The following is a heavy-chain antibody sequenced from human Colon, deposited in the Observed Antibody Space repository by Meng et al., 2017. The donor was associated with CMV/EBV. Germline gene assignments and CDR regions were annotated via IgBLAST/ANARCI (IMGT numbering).Heavy chain of an antibody. V-gene: IGHV1-18*01. Sequence: GESLKVSCKASGYTFTSYGITWVRHAPGQGLEWLGWINAYNGNTNYAQKLQGRVTMTTDTSTKIAYEELNSLKSDDTAVDYCARGVQGGYFDYWGQGTLVTVSS. D-gene: IGHD1-26*01. J-gene: IGHJ4*02. CDR1: GYTFTSYG. CDR2: INAYNGNT. CDR3: ARGVQGGYFDY.